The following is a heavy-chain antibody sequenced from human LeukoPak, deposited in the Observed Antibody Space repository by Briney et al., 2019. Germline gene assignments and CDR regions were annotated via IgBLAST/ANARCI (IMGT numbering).Heavy chain of an antibody. V-gene: IGHV4-59*12. CDR1: GGSISSYY. CDR2: IYYSGST. Sequence: SETLSLTCTVSGGSISSYYWSWIRQPPGKGLEWIGYIYYSGSTNYNPSLKSRVTISVDTSKNQFSLKVNSVTAADTALYYCARRFCANGVCYRSGFDIWGQGTMVTVSS. D-gene: IGHD2-8*01. CDR3: ARRFCANGVCYRSGFDI. J-gene: IGHJ3*02.